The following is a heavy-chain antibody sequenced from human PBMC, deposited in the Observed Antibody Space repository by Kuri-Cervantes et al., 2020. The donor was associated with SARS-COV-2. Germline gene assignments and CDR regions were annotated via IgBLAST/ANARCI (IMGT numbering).Heavy chain of an antibody. Sequence: LRLSCTVSGGSISSGSYYWSWIRQPAGKGLEWNGRIYTSGSTNYNPSLKSRVTISVDTSKNQFSLKLSFVTAADTAVYYCARVRGSHYYYYYMDVWGKGTTVTVSS. CDR1: GGSISSGSYY. J-gene: IGHJ6*03. CDR2: IYTSGST. V-gene: IGHV4-61*02. CDR3: ARVRGSHYYYYYMDV. D-gene: IGHD6-13*01.